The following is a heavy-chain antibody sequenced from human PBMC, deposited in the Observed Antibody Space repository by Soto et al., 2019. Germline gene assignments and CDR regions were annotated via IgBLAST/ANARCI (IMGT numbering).Heavy chain of an antibody. D-gene: IGHD2-15*01. CDR3: ARLRLGSVDNGFDI. J-gene: IGHJ3*02. Sequence: PGESLKISCKGSGYSFTNYWIGWVRQMPGKGLEWMGIIYPGDSDTRYSPSFQGQVTVSXXXXXXTXYXQXXXLEAXDTAMYYCARLRLGSVDNGFDIWGQGTMVTVSS. V-gene: IGHV5-51*01. CDR2: IYPGDSDT. CDR1: GYSFTNYW.